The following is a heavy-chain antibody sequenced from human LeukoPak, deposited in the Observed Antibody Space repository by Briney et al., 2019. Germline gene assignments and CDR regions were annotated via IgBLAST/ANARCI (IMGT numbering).Heavy chain of an antibody. V-gene: IGHV3-74*01. CDR3: TRGLSPSEAFDI. D-gene: IGHD5/OR15-5a*01. J-gene: IGHJ3*02. CDR2: INKDGSNT. Sequence: PGGCLRLSSAVCGLTFSYFWLHWLRDARRKAPDWLSRINKDGSNTIYADSVKGRFTSFRDNAMNTLYLQMNSLRAKDTAVYYCTRGLSPSEAFDIWGQGTMVTVS. CDR1: GLTFSYFW.